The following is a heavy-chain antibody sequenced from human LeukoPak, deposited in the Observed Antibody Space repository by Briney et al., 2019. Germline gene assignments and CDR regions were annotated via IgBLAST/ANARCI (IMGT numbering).Heavy chain of an antibody. CDR2: IKQDGSEK. J-gene: IGHJ4*02. D-gene: IGHD6-19*01. Sequence: GGSLRLSCAASGFTFSSYWMSWVRQAPGKGLEWVANIKQDGSEKYYVDSVKGRFTISRDNAKNSLYLQMNSLRAEDTAVYYCARGCSGWFEDGFDYWGQGTLVTASS. CDR3: ARGCSGWFEDGFDY. CDR1: GFTFSSYW. V-gene: IGHV3-7*04.